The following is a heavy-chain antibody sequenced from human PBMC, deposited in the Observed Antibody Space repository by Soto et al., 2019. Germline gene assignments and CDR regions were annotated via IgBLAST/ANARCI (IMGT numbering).Heavy chain of an antibody. V-gene: IGHV1-69*02. CDR2: IIPILGIA. J-gene: IGHJ4*02. CDR3: ARGREYYYDSSGYYPDY. CDR1: GGTFSSYT. D-gene: IGHD3-22*01. Sequence: SVKVSCKASGGTFSSYTISWVRQAPGQGLEWMGRIIPILGIANYAQKFQGRVTITADKSTSTAYMELSSLRSEDTAVYYCARGREYYYDSSGYYPDYWGQGTLVTVSS.